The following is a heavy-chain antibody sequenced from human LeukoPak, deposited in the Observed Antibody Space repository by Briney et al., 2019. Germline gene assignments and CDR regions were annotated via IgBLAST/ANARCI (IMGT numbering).Heavy chain of an antibody. CDR1: GGSISSYY. CDR3: AREGTAGTNLNWFDP. J-gene: IGHJ5*02. D-gene: IGHD1-1*01. V-gene: IGHV4-59*01. CDR2: ISYSGST. Sequence: SETLSLTCTVSGGSISSYYWSWIRQPPGKGLEWIACISYSGSTKYNPSLKSRVTISVDTSKNQLSLKLSSVTAADTAVYYCAREGTAGTNLNWFDPWGQGTLVTVSS.